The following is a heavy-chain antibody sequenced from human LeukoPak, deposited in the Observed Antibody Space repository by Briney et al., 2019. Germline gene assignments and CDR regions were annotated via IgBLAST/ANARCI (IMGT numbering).Heavy chain of an antibody. CDR1: GFTFSSYA. CDR2: ISYDGSNK. J-gene: IGHJ4*02. Sequence: GSLRLSCAASGFTFSSYAMHWVRQAPGKGLEWVAVISYDGSNKYYADSVKGRFTISRDNSKNTLYLQMNSLRAEDTAVYYCARESGAPFGYWGQGTLVTVSS. D-gene: IGHD1-26*01. V-gene: IGHV3-30*04. CDR3: ARESGAPFGY.